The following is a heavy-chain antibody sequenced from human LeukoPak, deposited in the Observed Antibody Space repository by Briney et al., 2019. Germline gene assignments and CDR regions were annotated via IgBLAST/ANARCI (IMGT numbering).Heavy chain of an antibody. D-gene: IGHD5-18*01. V-gene: IGHV3-20*04. Sequence: GGSLRLSCAASGFTFDDYGMSWVRQAPGKGLEWVSGINWNGGSTGYADSVKGRFTISRDNAKNSLYLQMNSLRAEDTAVYYCAREFQGYSYGPGPDSSGYLWGQGTLVTVSS. CDR2: INWNGGST. CDR3: AREFQGYSYGPGPDSSGYL. CDR1: GFTFDDYG. J-gene: IGHJ5*02.